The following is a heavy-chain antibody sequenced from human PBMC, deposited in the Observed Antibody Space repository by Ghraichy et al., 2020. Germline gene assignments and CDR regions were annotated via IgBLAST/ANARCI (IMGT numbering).Heavy chain of an antibody. D-gene: IGHD4-17*01. J-gene: IGHJ6*02. CDR2: ITWDGGIT. CDR1: GFTFDDYT. V-gene: IGHV3-43*01. Sequence: GGSLRLSCAASGFTFDDYTMHWVRQAPGKGLEWVSLITWDGGITYYEDSVKGRFTISRDNIKNSLYLQMNSLRTEDTALYYCAKDMLSVTSSPIYYFYYGIDVWGPGTTVTVSS. CDR3: AKDMLSVTSSPIYYFYYGIDV.